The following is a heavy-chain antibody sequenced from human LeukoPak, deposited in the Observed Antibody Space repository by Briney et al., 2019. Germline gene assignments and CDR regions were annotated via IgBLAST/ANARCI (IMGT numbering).Heavy chain of an antibody. D-gene: IGHD1-26*01. CDR3: AMDYSGSYY. CDR1: GFTLSSYG. CDR2: IYYSGST. V-gene: IGHV4-39*07. Sequence: PGGSLRLSCTVSGFTLSSYGMSWIRQAPGKGLEWIGSIYYSGSTYYNPSLKSRVTISVDTSKNQFSLKLSSVTAADTAVYYCAMDYSGSYYWGQGTLVTVSS. J-gene: IGHJ4*02.